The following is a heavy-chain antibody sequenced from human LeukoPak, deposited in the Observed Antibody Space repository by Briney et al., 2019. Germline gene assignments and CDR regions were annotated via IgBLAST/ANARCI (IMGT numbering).Heavy chain of an antibody. V-gene: IGHV3-23*01. CDR1: GFTFRSYP. J-gene: IGHJ4*02. CDR2: ISVSGGIT. Sequence: GGSLRLSCAASGFTFRSYPMNWGRQAPGQGLEWVSTISVSGGITYYADSVKGRFTISRAHTTNTLYLQMNRLRAEDTAIYYCAKERTQTTSFDYWGQGPLVTVSS. CDR3: AKERTQTTSFDY. D-gene: IGHD2/OR15-2a*01.